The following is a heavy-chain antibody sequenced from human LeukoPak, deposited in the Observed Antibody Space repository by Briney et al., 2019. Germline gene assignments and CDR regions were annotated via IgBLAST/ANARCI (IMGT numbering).Heavy chain of an antibody. Sequence: GGALRLSCAASGFTFISYSMNWVRQAPGKGLEWVSSISRSSSYIYYADSVKGRFTISRDNAKNSLYLQMNSLRAEDTAVYYCARDYDFWSGYLGYWGQGTLVTVSS. D-gene: IGHD3-3*01. CDR1: GFTFISYS. V-gene: IGHV3-21*01. CDR3: ARDYDFWSGYLGY. CDR2: ISRSSSYI. J-gene: IGHJ4*02.